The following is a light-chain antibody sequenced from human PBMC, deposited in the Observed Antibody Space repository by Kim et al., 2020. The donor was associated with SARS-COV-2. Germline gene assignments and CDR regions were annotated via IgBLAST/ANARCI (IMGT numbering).Light chain of an antibody. CDR1: SSAVVYYTS. V-gene: IGLV2-14*04. CDR3: SSHTTSSTYV. Sequence: GQSTTTPPPRASSAVVYYTSASWYQQHHSKAPKLIIYDVSARASGVSHRFSGSQSGNTASLTISGLRAEDEADYYCSSHTTSSTYVFGLGTKVTVL. J-gene: IGLJ1*01. CDR2: DVS.